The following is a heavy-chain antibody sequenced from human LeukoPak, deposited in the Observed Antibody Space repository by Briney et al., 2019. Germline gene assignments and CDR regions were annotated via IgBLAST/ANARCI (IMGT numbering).Heavy chain of an antibody. CDR2: IYYSGST. D-gene: IGHD6-13*01. V-gene: IGHV4-59*12. CDR3: GAKQQLEFDY. J-gene: IGHJ4*02. CDR1: GGSISSYY. Sequence: SETLSLTCTVSGGSISSYYWSWIRQPPGKGLEWIGYIYYSGSTYYNPSLKSRVTISVDTSKNQFSLKLSSVTAADTAVYYCGAKQQLEFDYWGQGTLVTVSS.